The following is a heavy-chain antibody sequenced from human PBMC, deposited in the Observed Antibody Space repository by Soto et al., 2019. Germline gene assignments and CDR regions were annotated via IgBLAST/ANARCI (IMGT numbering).Heavy chain of an antibody. CDR3: ARYSNNWFQTEGMDV. D-gene: IGHD6-13*01. CDR1: VDSVTTYY. V-gene: IGHV4-4*07. Sequence: SETLSLTCTVSVDSVTTYYWSWIRQPAGKGLEWIGRIDASGNTNYNPSLNSRVTMSIDTSKKQFSLKLTSVTAADTAIYYCARYSNNWFQTEGMDVWGQGTTVTVSS. CDR2: IDASGNT. J-gene: IGHJ6*02.